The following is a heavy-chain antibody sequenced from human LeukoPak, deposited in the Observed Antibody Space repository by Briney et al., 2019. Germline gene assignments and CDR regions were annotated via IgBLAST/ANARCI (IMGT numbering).Heavy chain of an antibody. J-gene: IGHJ4*02. CDR3: ATVGYSYGYFFDY. Sequence: EASVKVSCKFSGYTLTELSMHWVRQAPGKGLEWMGGFDPEDGETIYAQKFQGRVTMTEDTSTDTAYMELSSLRSEDTAVYYCATVGYSYGYFFDYWGQGTLVTGSS. D-gene: IGHD5-18*01. CDR2: FDPEDGET. CDR1: GYTLTELS. V-gene: IGHV1-24*01.